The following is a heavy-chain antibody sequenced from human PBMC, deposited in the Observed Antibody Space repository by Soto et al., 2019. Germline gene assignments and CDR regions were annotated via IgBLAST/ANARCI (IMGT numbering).Heavy chain of an antibody. D-gene: IGHD3-22*01. CDR3: ARGKRIVASPQFFDY. V-gene: IGHV3-30*03. Sequence: GGSLRLSCAASGFSFSSYGMHWVRQAPGKGLEWVAVISYDGSYKSYADSVKGRFTISRDNSKSTLYLQMNSLRAEDTAVYYCARGKRIVASPQFFDYWGQGALVTVSS. J-gene: IGHJ4*02. CDR2: ISYDGSYK. CDR1: GFSFSSYG.